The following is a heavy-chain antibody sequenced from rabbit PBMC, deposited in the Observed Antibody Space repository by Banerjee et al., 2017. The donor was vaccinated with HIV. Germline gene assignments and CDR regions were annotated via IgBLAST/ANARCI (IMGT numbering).Heavy chain of an antibody. CDR2: LNSSSVNT. V-gene: IGHV1S45*01. J-gene: IGHJ4*01. D-gene: IGHD8-1*01. Sequence: QEPLEESGGDLVKPEGYLTITCTASGFSFSNKYVMCWVRQAPGKWLEWIGCLNSSSVNTVYASWAKGRCTISKTPSSTVTLQMTSLTAADTATYFCARDLGGSSDLWGPGTLVTFS. CDR3: ARDLGGSSDL. CDR1: GFSFSNKYV.